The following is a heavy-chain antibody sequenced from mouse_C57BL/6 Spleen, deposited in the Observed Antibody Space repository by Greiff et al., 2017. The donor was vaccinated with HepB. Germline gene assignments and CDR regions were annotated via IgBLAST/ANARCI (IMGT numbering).Heavy chain of an antibody. J-gene: IGHJ3*01. V-gene: IGHV5-9-1*02. D-gene: IGHD2-1*01. CDR2: ISSGGDYI. CDR3: TREAAYGNYPSWFAY. Sequence: EVQGVESGEGLVKPGGSLKLSCAASGFTFSSYAMSWVRQTPEKRLEWVAYISSGGDYIYYADTVKGRFTISRDNARNTLYLQMSSLKSEDTAMYYCTREAAYGNYPSWFAYWGQGTLVTVSA. CDR1: GFTFSSYA.